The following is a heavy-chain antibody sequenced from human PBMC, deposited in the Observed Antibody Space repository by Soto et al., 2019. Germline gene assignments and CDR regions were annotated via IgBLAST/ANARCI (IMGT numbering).Heavy chain of an antibody. CDR1: AFTLANFS. CDR3: TRGDMATMRTSDDP. J-gene: IGHJ5*02. V-gene: IGHV3-23*01. Sequence: GRSLRPPSGSSAFTLANFSMRCVRKTRGKGLEWVSALSRSGGATYYADSVKGRFTISRDTSVNTLYLQMNNLRVEDTAISSCTRGDMATMRTSDDPCGQVTLGTSP. CDR2: LSRSGGAT. D-gene: IGHD5-12*01.